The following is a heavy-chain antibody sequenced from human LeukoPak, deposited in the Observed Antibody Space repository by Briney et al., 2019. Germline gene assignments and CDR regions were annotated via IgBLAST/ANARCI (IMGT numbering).Heavy chain of an antibody. CDR3: ARGGGYSSSWYGGYFDY. Sequence: SETLSLTCAVYGGSFSGYYWSWIRQPPGKGLEWIGEINHSGSTNYNPSLKSRATISVDTSKNQFSLKLSSVTAADTAVYYCARGGGYSSSWYGGYFDYWGQGTLVTVSS. V-gene: IGHV4-34*01. CDR1: GGSFSGYY. D-gene: IGHD6-13*01. CDR2: INHSGST. J-gene: IGHJ4*02.